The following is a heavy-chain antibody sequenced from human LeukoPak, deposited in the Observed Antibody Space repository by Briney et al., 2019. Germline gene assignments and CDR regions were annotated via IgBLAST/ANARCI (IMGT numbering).Heavy chain of an antibody. J-gene: IGHJ3*02. CDR1: GFTFSSYG. Sequence: GGSLRLSCAGSGFTFSSYGMHWVRQAPGKGLEWVAVISYDGSNKHYADSVKGRFTISRDNSKNTLYLQMNSLRAEDTAVYYCAKDYHGYGAFDIWGQGTMVTVSS. CDR3: AKDYHGYGAFDI. CDR2: ISYDGSNK. V-gene: IGHV3-30*18. D-gene: IGHD3-22*01.